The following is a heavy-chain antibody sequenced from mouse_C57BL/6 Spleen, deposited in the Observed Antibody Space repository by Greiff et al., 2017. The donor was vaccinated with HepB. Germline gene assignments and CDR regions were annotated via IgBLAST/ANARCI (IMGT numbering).Heavy chain of an antibody. CDR1: GYSFTGYY. V-gene: IGHV1-42*01. CDR2: INPSTGGT. D-gene: IGHD1-1*01. J-gene: IGHJ1*03. Sequence: VQLQQSGPELVKPGASVKISCQASGYSFTGYYMNWVKQSPEKSLEWIGEINPSTGGTTYNQKFKAKATLTVDKSSSTAYMQLKSLTSEDSAVYYCARTPIYYYGSRDWYFDVWGTGTTVTVSS. CDR3: ARTPIYYYGSRDWYFDV.